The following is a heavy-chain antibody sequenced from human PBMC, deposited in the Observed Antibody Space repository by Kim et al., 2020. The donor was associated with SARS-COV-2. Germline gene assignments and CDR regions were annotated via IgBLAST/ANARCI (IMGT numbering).Heavy chain of an antibody. J-gene: IGHJ3*02. CDR3: AREGRTPHTRGAFDI. Sequence: SETLSLTCTVSGGSISSYYWSWIRQPAGKGLEWIGRIYTSGSTNYNPSLKSRVTMSVDTSKNQFSLKLSSVTAADTAVYYCAREGRTPHTRGAFDIWGQGTMVTVSS. D-gene: IGHD2-2*01. CDR1: GGSISSYY. CDR2: IYTSGST. V-gene: IGHV4-4*07.